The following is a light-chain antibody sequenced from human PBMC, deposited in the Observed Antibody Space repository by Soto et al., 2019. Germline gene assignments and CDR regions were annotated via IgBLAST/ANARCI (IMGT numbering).Light chain of an antibody. CDR3: SSYAGSNNYV. CDR1: SSDVGGYNY. Sequence: QSALTQPPSASGSPGQPVTISCTGTSSDVGGYNYVSWYQQHPGKAPKLMIYEVTKRPSGVPDRFSGSKSGNTASLTVSGLQDEDEADYYCSSYAGSNNYVFGTGTKLTVL. V-gene: IGLV2-8*01. CDR2: EVT. J-gene: IGLJ1*01.